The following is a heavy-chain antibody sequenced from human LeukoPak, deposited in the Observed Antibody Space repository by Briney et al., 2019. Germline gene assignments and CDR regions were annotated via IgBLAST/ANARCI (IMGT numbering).Heavy chain of an antibody. CDR3: ARGANMAAAGTNWFDP. CDR1: GYTFTGYY. Sequence: ASVKVSCRASGYTFTGYYMHWVRQAPGQGLEWMGWINPNSGGTNYAQKFQGRVTMTRDTSISTAYMELSWLRSDDTAVYYCARGANMAAAGTNWFDPWGQGTLVTVSS. V-gene: IGHV1-2*02. J-gene: IGHJ5*02. CDR2: INPNSGGT. D-gene: IGHD6-13*01.